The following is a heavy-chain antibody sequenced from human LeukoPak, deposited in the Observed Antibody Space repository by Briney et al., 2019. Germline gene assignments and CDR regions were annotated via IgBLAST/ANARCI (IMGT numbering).Heavy chain of an antibody. J-gene: IGHJ5*02. CDR2: ISAYNGNT. Sequence: AASVKVSCKASGYTFTGYCMHWVRQAPGQGLEWMGWISAYNGNTNYAQKLQGRVTMTTDTSTSTAYMELRSLRSDDTAVYYCARVLGARGVINWFDPWGQGTLVTVSS. CDR3: ARVLGARGVINWFDP. V-gene: IGHV1-18*04. D-gene: IGHD3-10*01. CDR1: GYTFTGYC.